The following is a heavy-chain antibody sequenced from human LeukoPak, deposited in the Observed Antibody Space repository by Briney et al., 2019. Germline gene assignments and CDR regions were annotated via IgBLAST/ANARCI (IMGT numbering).Heavy chain of an antibody. Sequence: GGSLRLSCAASGFTFSSYAMSWVRQAPGKGLEWVSVIYSGGYTYYADSVRGRFTISRDNSKNTLYLQMNSLRADDTAVYYCARSDSFDVWGQGTMVTVSS. CDR3: ARSDSFDV. V-gene: IGHV3-66*01. J-gene: IGHJ3*01. CDR1: GFTFSSYA. CDR2: IYSGGYT.